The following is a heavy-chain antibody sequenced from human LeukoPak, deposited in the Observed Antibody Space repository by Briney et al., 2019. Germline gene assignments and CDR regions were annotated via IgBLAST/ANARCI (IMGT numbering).Heavy chain of an antibody. D-gene: IGHD3-3*01. Sequence: GGSLRLSCAASGFTFSSYWMIWVRQAPGKGLEWVADIKQDGSEKYYVDSVKGRFTISRDNAKNSLFLQMNSLRAEETAVYYCARVSFPDIFDFWNGYYDTGGPDYWGQRTLVTVSS. V-gene: IGHV3-7*01. CDR3: ARVSFPDIFDFWNGYYDTGGPDY. J-gene: IGHJ4*02. CDR1: GFTFSSYW. CDR2: IKQDGSEK.